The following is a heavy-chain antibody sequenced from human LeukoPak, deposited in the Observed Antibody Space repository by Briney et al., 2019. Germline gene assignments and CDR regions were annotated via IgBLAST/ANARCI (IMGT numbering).Heavy chain of an antibody. CDR3: ATRATDGPL. CDR2: IHDSGST. J-gene: IGHJ4*02. V-gene: IGHV4-4*02. Sequence: SEALSLTCAVSGASISSTYWSTWVRQPPGKGLEWIGEIHDSGSTNYNPSLKSRVTISVDKSKKQFSLNLTSVTAADTAVYYCATRATDGPLWGQGTLVTVSS. D-gene: IGHD5-24*01. CDR1: GASISSTYW.